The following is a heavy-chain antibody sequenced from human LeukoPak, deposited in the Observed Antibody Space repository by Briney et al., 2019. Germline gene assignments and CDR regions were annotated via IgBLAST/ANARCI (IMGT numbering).Heavy chain of an antibody. CDR1: GITVSSNY. CDR2: IYTDGSGDTT. Sequence: GGSLRLSCAASGITVSSNYMTWVRQAPGKGLEWVPLIYTDGSGDTTIYADSVKGRFTISRDTSENTLFLQMDSLRAEDTAVYYCAKTRFFGVVTPVYFDYWGQGTLVTVSS. CDR3: AKTRFFGVVTPVYFDY. V-gene: IGHV3-53*01. D-gene: IGHD3-3*01. J-gene: IGHJ4*02.